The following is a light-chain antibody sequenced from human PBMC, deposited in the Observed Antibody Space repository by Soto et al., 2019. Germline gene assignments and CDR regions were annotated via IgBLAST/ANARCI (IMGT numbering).Light chain of an antibody. CDR2: AAS. V-gene: IGKV1-39*01. J-gene: IGKJ3*01. CDR3: RHSYSIPRHT. CDR1: QNISNY. Sequence: DMQMTQSPSSLAASVGDRVSITCRASQNISNYLHWYQQRPGKARKILIYAASNLRSGVPSSFSGSGSETEFTHTISIRQAEKFAYYYCRHSYSIPRHTFGPGLSVDIK.